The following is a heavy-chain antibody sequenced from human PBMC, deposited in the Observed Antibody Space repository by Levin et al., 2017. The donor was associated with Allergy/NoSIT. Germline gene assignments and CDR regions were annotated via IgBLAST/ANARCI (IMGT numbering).Heavy chain of an antibody. CDR1: GGSFSGYY. CDR2: INHSGST. Sequence: SETLSLTCAVYGGSFSGYYWSWIRQPPGKGLEWIGEINHSGSTNYNPSLKSRVTISVDTSKNQFSLKLSSVTAADTAVYYCARGRRYSGYGHNIAAAASFDYWGQGTLVTVSS. CDR3: ARGRRYSGYGHNIAAAASFDY. V-gene: IGHV4-34*01. J-gene: IGHJ4*02. D-gene: IGHD5-12*01.